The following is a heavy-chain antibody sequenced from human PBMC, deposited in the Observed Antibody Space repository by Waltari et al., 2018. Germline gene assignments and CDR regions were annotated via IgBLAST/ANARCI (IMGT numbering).Heavy chain of an antibody. CDR3: ARVATIRGWSWYFDL. CDR2: IYYSGST. V-gene: IGHV4-39*01. J-gene: IGHJ2*01. Sequence: QLQLQESGPGLVKPSETLSLPCTVPGVPLSSSSYYLGWIRQPPGKGLEWIGSIYYSGSTYYSPCLKSRLTISVDTSKNQFSLKLSSVTAADTAVYYCARVATIRGWSWYFDLWGRGTLVTVSS. CDR1: GVPLSSSSYY. D-gene: IGHD5-12*01.